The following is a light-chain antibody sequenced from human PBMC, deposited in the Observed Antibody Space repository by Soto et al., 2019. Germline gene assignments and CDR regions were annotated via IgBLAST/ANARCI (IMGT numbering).Light chain of an antibody. CDR2: DDT. V-gene: IGLV2-11*01. CDR3: CSFAGSSTS. J-gene: IGLJ3*02. CDR1: SRDVGGYDY. Sequence: QSALTQPRSVSGSPGQSVTVSCTGTSRDVGGYDYVSWFQQHPGKAPKLIIYDDTKRPSGVSSRFSGSKSGNTASLTISGLQAEDEADYYCCSFAGSSTSFGGGTKLTVL.